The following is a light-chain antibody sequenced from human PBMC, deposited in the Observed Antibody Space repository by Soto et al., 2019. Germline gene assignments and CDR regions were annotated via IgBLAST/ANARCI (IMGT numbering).Light chain of an antibody. CDR3: QNFRSSAIS. CDR1: QGIGSA. Sequence: AIQLTQSPSSLSASVGDRVSITCRASQGIGSALAWYQLKPGAAATLLIYDASTLESGVPSRFSGSRSGADFTLTISSLQPEDFATYYCQNFRSSAISFGGGTKVEIK. J-gene: IGKJ4*01. CDR2: DAS. V-gene: IGKV1-13*02.